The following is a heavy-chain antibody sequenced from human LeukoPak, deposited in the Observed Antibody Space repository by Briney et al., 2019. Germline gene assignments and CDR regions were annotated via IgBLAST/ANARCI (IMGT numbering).Heavy chain of an antibody. J-gene: IGHJ3*02. V-gene: IGHV4-34*01. Sequence: SETLSLTCAVYGGSFSGYYWSWIRQPPGKGLEWIGEINHSGSTNYNPSLKSRVTISVDTSKNQFSLKLSSVTAADTAVYYCARTLEVTSSSSWAPRGAFDIWGQGTMVTVSP. D-gene: IGHD6-13*01. CDR2: INHSGST. CDR3: ARTLEVTSSSSWAPRGAFDI. CDR1: GGSFSGYY.